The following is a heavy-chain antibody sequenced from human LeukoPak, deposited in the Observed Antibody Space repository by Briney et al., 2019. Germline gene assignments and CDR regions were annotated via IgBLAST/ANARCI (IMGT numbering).Heavy chain of an antibody. D-gene: IGHD3-10*01. V-gene: IGHV3-23*01. J-gene: IGHJ5*02. Sequence: GGSLRLSCAASGFTFSSYSMNWVRQAPGKGLEWVSAISGSGGSTYYADSVKGRFTISRDNSKNTLYLQMNRLRAEDTAVYYCAREVGFGELFGWFDPWGQGTLVTVSS. CDR2: ISGSGGST. CDR1: GFTFSSYS. CDR3: AREVGFGELFGWFDP.